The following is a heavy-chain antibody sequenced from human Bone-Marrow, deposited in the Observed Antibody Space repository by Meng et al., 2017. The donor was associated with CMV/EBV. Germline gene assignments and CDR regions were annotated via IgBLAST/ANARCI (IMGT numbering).Heavy chain of an antibody. J-gene: IGHJ6*02. Sequence: ASVKVSCKASGYTFTGYYMHWVRQAPGQGLEWMGWINPNSGGTNYAQKFQGRVTMTRDTSISTAYMELSRLRSGDTAVYYCARDMATITIFGVAGVGMDVWGQGTTVTVSS. V-gene: IGHV1-2*02. CDR3: ARDMATITIFGVAGVGMDV. D-gene: IGHD3-3*01. CDR2: INPNSGGT. CDR1: GYTFTGYY.